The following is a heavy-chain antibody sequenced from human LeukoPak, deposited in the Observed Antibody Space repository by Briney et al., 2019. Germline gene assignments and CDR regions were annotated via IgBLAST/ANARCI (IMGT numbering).Heavy chain of an antibody. D-gene: IGHD6-19*01. V-gene: IGHV3-23*01. CDR3: KVAAPDY. CDR1: GFTFNTYG. CDR2: ISGGGVST. J-gene: IGHJ4*02. Sequence: GGSLRLSCAVSGFTFNTYGMTWVRQAPGKGLEWVSAISGGGVSTYYADSVRGRFTISRDNSKNTLYLQMNSLRAEDTAVYARKVAAPDYWGQGTLVTVSS.